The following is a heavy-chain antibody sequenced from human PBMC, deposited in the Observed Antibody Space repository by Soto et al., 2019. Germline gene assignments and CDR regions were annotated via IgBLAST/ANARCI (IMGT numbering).Heavy chain of an antibody. J-gene: IGHJ6*02. CDR3: ARRSIAAACTLDV. D-gene: IGHD6-13*01. V-gene: IGHV1-2*04. Sequence: ASVKVSCKASGYTFNGYYMHWVRQAPGQGLEWMGRINPNSGGTNYAQKFQGWVTMTRDTSISTAYMELSRLRSDDTAVYYCARRSIAAACTLDVWGQGTTVTVSS. CDR1: GYTFNGYY. CDR2: INPNSGGT.